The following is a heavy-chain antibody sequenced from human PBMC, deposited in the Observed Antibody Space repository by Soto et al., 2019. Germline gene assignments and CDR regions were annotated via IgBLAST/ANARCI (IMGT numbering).Heavy chain of an antibody. D-gene: IGHD2-21*02. CDR1: GDSISSRSYY. CDR3: ERQRTSVVTQAYFDV. V-gene: IGHV4-39*01. J-gene: IGHJ4*02. CDR2: IYYSGST. Sequence: SETLSLTCTVTGDSISSRSYYWGWIRQPPGKGLEWIGSIYYSGSTYNNPSLRSRVSMSIDTSKDQFSLKLKSVTAADTALYFCERQRTSVVTQAYFDVWGQGSLVTVSS.